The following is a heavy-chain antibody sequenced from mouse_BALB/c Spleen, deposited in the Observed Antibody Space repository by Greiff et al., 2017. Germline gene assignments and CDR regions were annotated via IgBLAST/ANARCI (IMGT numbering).Heavy chain of an antibody. CDR1: GFSLTSYG. CDR3: ARGTMITSPFAY. D-gene: IGHD2-4*01. J-gene: IGHJ3*01. CDR2: IWAGGST. Sequence: QVQLKESGPGLVAPSQSLSITCTVSGFSLTSYGVHWVRQPPGKGLEWLGVIWAGGSTNYNSALMSRLSISTDNSKSQLFLKMNSLQTDDTAMYYCARGTMITSPFAYWGQGTLVTVSA. V-gene: IGHV2-9*02.